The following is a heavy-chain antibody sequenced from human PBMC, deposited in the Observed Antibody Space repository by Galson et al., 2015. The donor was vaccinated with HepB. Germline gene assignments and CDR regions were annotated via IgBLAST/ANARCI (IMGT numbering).Heavy chain of an antibody. V-gene: IGHV1-2*02. Sequence: SVKVSCKASGYTFTGYYMHWVRQAPGQGLEWMGWINPNSGGTNYAQKFQGRVTMTRDTSISTAYMELSRLRSDDTAVYYCARDGPSSWQLGAYDYWGQGTLVTVSS. CDR1: GYTFTGYY. CDR3: ARDGPSSWQLGAYDY. CDR2: INPNSGGT. D-gene: IGHD6-13*01. J-gene: IGHJ4*02.